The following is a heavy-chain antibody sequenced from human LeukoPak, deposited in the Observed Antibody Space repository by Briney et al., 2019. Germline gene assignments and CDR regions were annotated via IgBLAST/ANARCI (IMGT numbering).Heavy chain of an antibody. J-gene: IGHJ4*02. CDR2: ISYDGSNK. Sequence: GGSLRFSCAASGFIFSSYAMHWVRQAPGKGLEWVAVISYDGSNKYYADSVKGRFTISRDNSKNTLYLQMNSLRAEDTAVYYCAKSQQWLVRGYFDYWGQGTLVTVSS. D-gene: IGHD6-19*01. CDR3: AKSQQWLVRGYFDY. CDR1: GFIFSSYA. V-gene: IGHV3-30*18.